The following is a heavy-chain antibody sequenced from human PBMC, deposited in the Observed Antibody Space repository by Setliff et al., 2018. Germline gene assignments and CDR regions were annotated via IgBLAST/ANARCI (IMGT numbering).Heavy chain of an antibody. Sequence: PGGSLRLSCAASGFTFSSYALTWVRQAPGKGLEWVSSITGSGGGTDYADSVKGRFTISRDNSKDTLYLQMNSLRSEDTAVYYCARALPSIHIDYWGQGTLVTVSS. CDR3: ARALPSIHIDY. D-gene: IGHD6-6*01. J-gene: IGHJ4*02. V-gene: IGHV3-23*01. CDR2: ITGSGGGT. CDR1: GFTFSSYA.